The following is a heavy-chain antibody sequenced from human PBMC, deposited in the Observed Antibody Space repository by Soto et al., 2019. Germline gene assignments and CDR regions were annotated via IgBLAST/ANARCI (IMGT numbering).Heavy chain of an antibody. CDR1: GGSISSYY. D-gene: IGHD1-26*01. J-gene: IGHJ2*01. CDR3: ARKRGSYYLWYFDL. V-gene: IGHV4-59*01. CDR2: IYYSGST. Sequence: QVQLQESGPGLVKPSETLSLTCTVSGGSISSYYWSWIRQPPGKGLEWIGYIYYSGSTNYNPSLKSRVTISVDTSKNQFSLKLSSVTAADTAVYYCARKRGSYYLWYFDLWGRGTLVTVSS.